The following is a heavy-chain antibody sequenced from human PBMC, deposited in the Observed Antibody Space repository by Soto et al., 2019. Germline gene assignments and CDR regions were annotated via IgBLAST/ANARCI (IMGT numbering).Heavy chain of an antibody. CDR1: GFTFSSYG. CDR2: IWYDGSNK. J-gene: IGHJ4*02. V-gene: IGHV3-33*01. Sequence: QVQLVESGGGVVQPGRSLRLSCAASGFTFSSYGMHWVRQAPGKGLEWVAVIWYDGSNKYYADSVKGRFTISRDNSKNTLYLQMNSLRAEDTAVYYCARGQFDDSSGGFDYWGQGTLGTVSS. CDR3: ARGQFDDSSGGFDY. D-gene: IGHD3-22*01.